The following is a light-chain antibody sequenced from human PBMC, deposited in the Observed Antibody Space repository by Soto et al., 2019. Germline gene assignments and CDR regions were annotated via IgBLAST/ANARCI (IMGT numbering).Light chain of an antibody. Sequence: AIQLTQSPSSLSASVGDRVTITCRASQGISSALAWYQQKPGKAPKLLIYDASSLESGVPSRFSGSGSGTDFTLTISSLQPEVFATYYCQQFNSYPITFGQGTRLEIK. J-gene: IGKJ5*01. CDR1: QGISSA. V-gene: IGKV1-13*02. CDR2: DAS. CDR3: QQFNSYPIT.